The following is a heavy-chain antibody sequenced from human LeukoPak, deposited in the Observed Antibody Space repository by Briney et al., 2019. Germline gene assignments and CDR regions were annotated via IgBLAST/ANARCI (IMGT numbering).Heavy chain of an antibody. CDR2: ISSSSSYI. CDR1: GFTFSSYS. D-gene: IGHD3-10*01. Sequence: GSLRLSCAASGFTFSSYSMNWVRQAPGKGLEWVSSISSSSSYIYYADSVKGRFTISRDNAKNSLYLQMNSLRAEDTAVYYCASFYGSGSYWPLDYWGQGTLVTVSS. CDR3: ASFYGSGSYWPLDY. J-gene: IGHJ4*02. V-gene: IGHV3-21*01.